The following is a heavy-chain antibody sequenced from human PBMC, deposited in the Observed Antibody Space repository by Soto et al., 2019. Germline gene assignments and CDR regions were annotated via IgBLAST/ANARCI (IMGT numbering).Heavy chain of an antibody. Sequence: EVQLVESGGGLVQPGGSLRLSCAASGFTFSSYWMSWVRQAPRKGLEWVANIKRDGSEKYYVDSVKGRFTISRDSAENSLYLQMNSLRAEDTAVYYCARVVGAPNWFDPWGQGTLVTVSS. CDR2: IKRDGSEK. J-gene: IGHJ5*02. CDR1: GFTFSSYW. V-gene: IGHV3-7*04. D-gene: IGHD1-26*01. CDR3: ARVVGAPNWFDP.